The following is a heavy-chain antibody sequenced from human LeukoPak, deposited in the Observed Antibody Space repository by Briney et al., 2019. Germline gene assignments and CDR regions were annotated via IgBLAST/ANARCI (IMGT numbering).Heavy chain of an antibody. D-gene: IGHD5-18*01. Sequence: SETLSLTCAVSGGSISRSSSYWAWIRQPPGKGLEWVGTIYDGGSIYGDPSLKGRITISLDRSKNQFSLKLSFVTAADTAVYYCARGGRYSYGLEWGQRTLVTVSS. CDR2: IYDGGSI. CDR3: ARGGRYSYGLE. CDR1: GGSISRSSSY. J-gene: IGHJ4*02. V-gene: IGHV4-39*07.